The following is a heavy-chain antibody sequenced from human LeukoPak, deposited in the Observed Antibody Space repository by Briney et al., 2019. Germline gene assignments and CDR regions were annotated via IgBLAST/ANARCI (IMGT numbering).Heavy chain of an antibody. V-gene: IGHV3-21*01. CDR2: ISSSSSYI. CDR1: GITFSRYS. J-gene: IGHJ2*01. CDR3: ARDSMGWHWYFDL. Sequence: GGSLRLSCEASGITFSRYSLTWVRQAPGKGLEWVSSISSSSSYIYYADSVKGRFTISRDNAKNSLYLQMNSLRAEDTAVYYCARDSMGWHWYFDLWGRGTLVTVSS. D-gene: IGHD6-19*01.